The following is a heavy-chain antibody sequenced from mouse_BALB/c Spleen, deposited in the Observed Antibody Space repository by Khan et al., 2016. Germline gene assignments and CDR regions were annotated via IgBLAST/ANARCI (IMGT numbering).Heavy chain of an antibody. CDR1: GYTFSSYW. CDR2: ILPGSGSS. D-gene: IGHD2-14*01. J-gene: IGHJ4*01. V-gene: IGHV1-9*01. CDR3: ARRGTTMDY. Sequence: QVQLKQSGAELMKPGASVKISCKTTGYTFSSYWIEWVKQRPGHGLEWIGEILPGSGSSNYNEKFKDKATFTADTSSHTAYMHLSSLTSEDSAVYYCARRGTTMDYWGQGTSVTVSS.